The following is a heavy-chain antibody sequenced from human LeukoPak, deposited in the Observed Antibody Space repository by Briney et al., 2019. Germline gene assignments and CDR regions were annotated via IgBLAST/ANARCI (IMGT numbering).Heavy chain of an antibody. D-gene: IGHD1-1*01. J-gene: IGHJ3*01. CDR2: VIPIFGTA. CDR3: ARAGTTSDSFGF. CDR1: GGTISSYA. V-gene: IGHV1-69*13. Sequence: SVTVSRKASGGTISSYAISWVRQAPGQGLAWMGGVIPIFGTANYAQKFQGRVTITADESTSTAYMKLSSLGSEYTAVQYCARAGTTSDSFGFWGEGTMVTVSS.